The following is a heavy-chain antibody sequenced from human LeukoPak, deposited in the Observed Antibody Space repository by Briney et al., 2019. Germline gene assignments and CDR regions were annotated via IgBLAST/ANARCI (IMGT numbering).Heavy chain of an antibody. CDR3: ARETVAGSRFDP. D-gene: IGHD2-15*01. CDR1: GCSITATGTYY. V-gene: IGHV4-61*02. CDR2: MYTSGST. J-gene: IGHJ5*02. Sequence: SGPTLANPSQTLSLTCTVSGCSITATGTYYWSWIRQPAGKGVEWIGRMYTSGSTTYNPASTSRGTISVDTSKTRFSLNLSPVTAADTAVYYCARETVAGSRFDPWGQGTLVTVSS.